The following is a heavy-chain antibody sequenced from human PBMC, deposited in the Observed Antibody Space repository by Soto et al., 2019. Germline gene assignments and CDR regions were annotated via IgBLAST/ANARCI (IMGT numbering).Heavy chain of an antibody. CDR2: MNANTGET. V-gene: IGHV1-8*02. D-gene: IGHD3-22*01. CDR1: GYVFTSYD. Sequence: QAQLEQSGAEVKKPGASVKVSCKASGYVFTSYDIDWVRQAPGQGLEWLGWMNANTGETGYAEKFQGRVGLPRDRSMATAYMGLSTLTPDNRPGNYCARGHSSGKHYQLHSVFQLWGQGYLVSVSS. CDR3: ARGHSSGKHYQLHSVFQL. J-gene: IGHJ1*01.